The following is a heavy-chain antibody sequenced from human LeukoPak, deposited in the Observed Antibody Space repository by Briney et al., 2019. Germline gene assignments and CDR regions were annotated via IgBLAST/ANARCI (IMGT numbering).Heavy chain of an antibody. Sequence: GGSLRLSCAASGFTFSNYAMHWVRQAPGKGLEWVAAISYDGGNQYYVDSVRGQFTVSRDNSKNTLYLQMNSLRAEDTAVYYCARSITMIVVVIRDAFDIWGQGTMVTVSS. CDR1: GFTFSNYA. D-gene: IGHD3-22*01. CDR2: ISYDGGNQ. J-gene: IGHJ3*02. V-gene: IGHV3-30-3*01. CDR3: ARSITMIVVVIRDAFDI.